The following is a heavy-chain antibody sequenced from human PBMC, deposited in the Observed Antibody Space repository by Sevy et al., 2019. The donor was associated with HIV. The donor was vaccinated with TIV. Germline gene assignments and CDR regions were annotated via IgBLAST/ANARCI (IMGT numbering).Heavy chain of an antibody. J-gene: IGHJ6*02. CDR2: MSPNSGNT. CDR3: ARYYYDSSGYYDYSGMDV. D-gene: IGHD3-22*01. CDR1: GYTFTSYD. Sequence: ASVKVSCKASGYTFTSYDINWVRQATGQGLEWMGWMSPNSGNTGYAQKFQGRVTMTRNTSISTAYMELSSLRSEDTAIYYCARYYYDSSGYYDYSGMDVWGQGTTVTVSS. V-gene: IGHV1-8*01.